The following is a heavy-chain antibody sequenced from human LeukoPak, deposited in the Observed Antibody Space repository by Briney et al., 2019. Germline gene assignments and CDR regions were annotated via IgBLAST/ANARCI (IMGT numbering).Heavy chain of an antibody. CDR2: ISGDSRYI. J-gene: IGHJ4*02. CDR3: ARDQGNTPPFDF. CDR1: GFTFSSYS. V-gene: IGHV3-21*04. D-gene: IGHD1/OR15-1a*01. Sequence: GGSLRLSCAASGFTFSSYSMNWVRQAPGKGLEWVSAISGDSRYIYYADSVKGRFTISRDNAKNSLYLQMNSLRAEDTAVYYCARDQGNTPPFDFWGQGTLVTVSS.